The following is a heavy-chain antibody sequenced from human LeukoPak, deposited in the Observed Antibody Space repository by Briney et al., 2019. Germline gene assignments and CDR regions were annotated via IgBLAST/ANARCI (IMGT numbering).Heavy chain of an antibody. Sequence: ASVKVSCKASGYTFTGYYMHWVRQAPGQGLEWMGWINPNSGGTNYAQKFQGRVTMTRDTSISTAYMELSRLRSDDTAVYYCARGPVGSGSYYNKWSQGTLVTVAS. V-gene: IGHV1-2*02. CDR1: GYTFTGYY. CDR3: ARGPVGSGSYYNK. D-gene: IGHD3-10*01. CDR2: INPNSGGT. J-gene: IGHJ4*02.